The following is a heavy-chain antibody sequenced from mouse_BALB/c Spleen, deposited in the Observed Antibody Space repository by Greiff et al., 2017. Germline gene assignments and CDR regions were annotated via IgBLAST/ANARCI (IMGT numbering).Heavy chain of an antibody. CDR3: ARRDDGYYVFAY. Sequence: VQLQQPGAELVKPGTSVKLSCKASGYNFTSYWINWVKLRPGQGLEWIGDIYPGSGSTNYNEKFKSKATLTVDTSSSTAYMQLSSLASEDSALYDCARRDDGYYVFAYWGQGTLVTVSA. V-gene: IGHV1-55*01. CDR2: IYPGSGST. J-gene: IGHJ3*01. CDR1: GYNFTSYW. D-gene: IGHD2-3*01.